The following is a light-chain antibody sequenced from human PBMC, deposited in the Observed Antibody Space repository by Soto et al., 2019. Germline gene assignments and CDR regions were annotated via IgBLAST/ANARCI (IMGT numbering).Light chain of an antibody. J-gene: IGLJ1*01. CDR3: ASYACGKNFYV. CDR2: EVT. CDR1: SSDVGGYDY. V-gene: IGLV2-8*01. Sequence: QSALTQPPSASGSPGQTVTISCTGTSSDVGGYDYVSWYQQHPGEAPKLIIYEVTKRPSGVPDRFSGSKSGNTASLNVSGLQAEDEADYHCASYACGKNFYVFGTGTKLTVL.